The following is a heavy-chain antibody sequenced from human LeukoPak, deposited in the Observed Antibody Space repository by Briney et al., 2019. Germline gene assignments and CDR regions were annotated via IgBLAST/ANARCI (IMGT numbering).Heavy chain of an antibody. Sequence: PGGSLRLSCVASGFTFSSYAVSWFRQAPGKGLEWVSTVSRSGADTYYADSVRGRFTISKDSSKNTLQMNSLSAEDTAIYYCVKHSGGVYGNSDYWGQGILVTVSS. CDR3: VKHSGGVYGNSDY. CDR2: VSRSGADT. D-gene: IGHD1-1*01. CDR1: GFTFSSYA. J-gene: IGHJ4*02. V-gene: IGHV3-23*01.